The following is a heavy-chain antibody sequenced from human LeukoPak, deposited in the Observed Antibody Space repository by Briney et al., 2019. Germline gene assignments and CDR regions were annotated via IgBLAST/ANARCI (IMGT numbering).Heavy chain of an antibody. CDR1: GGSISSGGYY. CDR2: INHSGST. Sequence: PSETLSLTCTVSGGSISSGGYYWSWIRQPPGKGLEWIGEINHSGSTNYNPSLKSRVTISVDTSKNQFSLKLNSVTAADTAVYYCARRADPIGGRANLLAARQAGFDPWGRGLLVAVSS. CDR3: ARRADPIGGRANLLAARQAGFDP. V-gene: IGHV4-39*07. D-gene: IGHD6-6*01. J-gene: IGHJ5*02.